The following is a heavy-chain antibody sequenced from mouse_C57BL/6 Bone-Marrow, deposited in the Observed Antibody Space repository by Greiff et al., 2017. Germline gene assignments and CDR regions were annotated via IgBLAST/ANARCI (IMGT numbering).Heavy chain of an antibody. CDR3: ARGEGGIYYGSSSEAMDY. CDR1: GYTFTSYW. Sequence: VQLQQSGAELAKPGASVKLSCKASGYTFTSYWMHWVKQRPGQGLEWIGYINPSSGYTKYNQKFKDKATLTADKSSSTAYMQLSSLTYEDSAVYYCARGEGGIYYGSSSEAMDYWGQGTSVTVSS. CDR2: INPSSGYT. D-gene: IGHD1-1*01. V-gene: IGHV1-7*01. J-gene: IGHJ4*01.